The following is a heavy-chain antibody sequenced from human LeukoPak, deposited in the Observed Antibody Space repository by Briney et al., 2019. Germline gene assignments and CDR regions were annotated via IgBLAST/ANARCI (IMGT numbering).Heavy chain of an antibody. CDR2: IWYDGSNK. Sequence: GGSLRLSCAASGFTFSTYSMHWVRQAPGKGLEWVAVIWYDGSNKYYADSVKGRFTISRDNSKNTLYLQMNSLRAEDTAVYYCAKDSESSGSYFLDAFDIWGQGTMVTVSS. J-gene: IGHJ3*02. CDR3: AKDSESSGSYFLDAFDI. D-gene: IGHD1-26*01. V-gene: IGHV3-33*06. CDR1: GFTFSTYS.